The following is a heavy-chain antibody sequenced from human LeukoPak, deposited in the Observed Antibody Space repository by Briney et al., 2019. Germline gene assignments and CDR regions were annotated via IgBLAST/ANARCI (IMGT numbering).Heavy chain of an antibody. CDR3: ARGLYYYDSSALDY. V-gene: IGHV4-34*01. Sequence: SETLSLTCAVYGGSFSGYYWSWIRQPPGKRLECIGEINHSGSTNYNPSLKSRVTISVDTSRNQFSLKLSSVTAADTAVYYCARGLYYYDSSALDYWGQGTLVTVSS. CDR1: GGSFSGYY. D-gene: IGHD3-22*01. CDR2: INHSGST. J-gene: IGHJ4*02.